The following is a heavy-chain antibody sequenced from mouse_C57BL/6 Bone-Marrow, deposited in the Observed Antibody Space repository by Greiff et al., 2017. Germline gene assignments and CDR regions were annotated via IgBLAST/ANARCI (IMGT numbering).Heavy chain of an antibody. J-gene: IGHJ2*01. CDR3: ARPTYYDYDDGAYYFDY. Sequence: QVQLQQSGAELVKPGASVKLSCKASGYTFTSYWMQWVNQRPGQGLEWIGEIDPSASYTNYNPKFKGKATLTVDTSSSTAYMQLSSLTSEDSAVYYCARPTYYDYDDGAYYFDYWGQGTTLTVSS. D-gene: IGHD2-4*01. CDR2: IDPSASYT. CDR1: GYTFTSYW. V-gene: IGHV1-50*01.